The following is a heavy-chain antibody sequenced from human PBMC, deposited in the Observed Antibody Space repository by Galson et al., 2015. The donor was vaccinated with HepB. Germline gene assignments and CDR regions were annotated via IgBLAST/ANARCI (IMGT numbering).Heavy chain of an antibody. D-gene: IGHD3-10*01. CDR1: GFTFSGYE. CDR2: ISSSGSTI. CDR3: ARDRGIRGPYWYFDL. Sequence: SLRLSCAASGFTFSGYEMNWVRQAPGKGLEWISYISSSGSTIYYADSVKGRFTISRDNAKNSLYLQMNSLRAEDTPVYYCARDRGIRGPYWYFDLWGRGTLVTVSS. J-gene: IGHJ2*01. V-gene: IGHV3-48*03.